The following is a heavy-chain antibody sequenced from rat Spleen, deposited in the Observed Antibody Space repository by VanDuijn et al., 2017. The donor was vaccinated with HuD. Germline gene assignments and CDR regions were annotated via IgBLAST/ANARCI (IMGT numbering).Heavy chain of an antibody. V-gene: IGHV5-29*01. CDR3: AVAGYLRDWYFDF. CDR2: ISSDGSST. CDR1: GFTFNDHF. D-gene: IGHD2-2*01. Sequence: EVQLVESNGGLVQPGRSLKLSCAASGFTFNDHFMAWVRQAPTKGLEWVATISSDGSSTYYRDSVKGRFTIPRDNAKITLFLQMDSLRSEETATYDCAVAGYLRDWYFDFWGPGTMVAVSS. J-gene: IGHJ1*01.